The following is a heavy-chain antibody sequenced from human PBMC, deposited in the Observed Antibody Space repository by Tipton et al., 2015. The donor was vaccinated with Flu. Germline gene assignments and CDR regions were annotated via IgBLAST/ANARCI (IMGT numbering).Heavy chain of an antibody. CDR2: IYTSGST. J-gene: IGHJ2*01. D-gene: IGHD6-13*01. CDR3: ARSARIAAGYWYFDL. V-gene: IGHV4-4*07. CDR1: GGSISSYY. Sequence: TLSLTCTVSGGSISSYYWSWVRQPAGKGLEWIGRIYTSGSTNYNPSLKSRVTMSVDTSKNQFSLKLSSVTAADTAVYYCARSARIAAGYWYFDLWGRGTLVTVSS.